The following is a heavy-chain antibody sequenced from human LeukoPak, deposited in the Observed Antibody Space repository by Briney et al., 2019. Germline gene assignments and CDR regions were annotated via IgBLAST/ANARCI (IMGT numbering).Heavy chain of an antibody. J-gene: IGHJ6*03. CDR3: ARANYYYYYMDV. CDR2: ISSSGSTI. Sequence: GGSLRLSCAASGFIFTDYYMSWIRQAPGKGLEWVSYISSSGSTIYYADSVKGRFTISRDNAKNSLYLQMNSLRAGDTAVYYCARANYYYYYMDVWGKGTTVNVSS. V-gene: IGHV3-11*01. CDR1: GFIFTDYY.